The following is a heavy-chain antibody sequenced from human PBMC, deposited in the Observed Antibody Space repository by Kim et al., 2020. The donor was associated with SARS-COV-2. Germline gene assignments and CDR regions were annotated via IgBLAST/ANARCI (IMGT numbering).Heavy chain of an antibody. V-gene: IGHV4-61*01. Sequence: SETLSLTCTVSGGSVSSDSYYWSWIRQPPGKGLEWIGYIYYNGNTNYNPSLKSRLTMSVDTSKNQFSLKLRSVTAADTAVYYCARGEPPSGHLDSWGEGT. CDR1: GGSVSSDSYY. CDR3: ARGEPPSGHLDS. D-gene: IGHD3-10*01. CDR2: IYYNGNT. J-gene: IGHJ4*02.